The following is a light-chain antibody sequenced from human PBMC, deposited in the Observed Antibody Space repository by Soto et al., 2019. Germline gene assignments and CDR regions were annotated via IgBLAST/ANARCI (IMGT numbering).Light chain of an antibody. CDR3: QQRSDWGIT. Sequence: EVVMTQSPASLSASPGERVTLSCRASQNIRSSLAWYQQRPGQAPRLLIYGASSRATGIPDRFSGSGSGTDFTLTISSLEPEDFAVYYCQQRSDWGITFAQGTRLEIK. V-gene: IGKV3-11*01. CDR1: QNIRSS. J-gene: IGKJ5*01. CDR2: GAS.